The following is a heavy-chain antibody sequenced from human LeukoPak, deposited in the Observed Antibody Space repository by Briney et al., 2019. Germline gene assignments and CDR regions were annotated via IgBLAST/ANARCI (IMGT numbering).Heavy chain of an antibody. CDR3: ATGSSGWVYYYYGMDV. J-gene: IGHJ6*02. V-gene: IGHV4-59*01. CDR2: ICYSGST. CDR1: GGSISSYY. D-gene: IGHD6-19*01. Sequence: PSETLSLTCTVSGGSISSYYWSWTRQPPGKGLEWIGYICYSGSTNYNPSLKSRVTISVDTSKNQFSLKLSSVTAADTAVYYCATGSSGWVYYYYGMDVWGQGTTVTVSS.